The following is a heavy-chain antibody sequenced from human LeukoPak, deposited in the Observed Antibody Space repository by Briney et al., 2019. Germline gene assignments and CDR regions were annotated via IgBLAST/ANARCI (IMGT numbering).Heavy chain of an antibody. J-gene: IGHJ4*02. D-gene: IGHD2-21*02. V-gene: IGHV3-30-3*01. CDR1: GFTFSSYA. Sequence: GGSLRLSCAASGFTFSSYAMHWVRQAPGKGLEWVAVISYDGSNKYYADSVKGRFTISRDNSKNTLYLQMNSLRAEDTAVYYCARAPGPDCGGDCYQDYWGQGTLVTVSS. CDR2: ISYDGSNK. CDR3: ARAPGPDCGGDCYQDY.